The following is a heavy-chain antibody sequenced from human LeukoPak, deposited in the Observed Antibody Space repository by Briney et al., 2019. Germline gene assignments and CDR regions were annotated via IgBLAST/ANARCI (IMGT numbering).Heavy chain of an antibody. CDR2: ISSRGDST. Sequence: PGGSLRLSCAASGFIFSNYAVSWVRQVPGRGLEWVSTISSRGDSTCVADSVKGRFTISRDNSKNSLYLQMNTVRAEDTAVYYCVKGPRPDITVAHTVENWGQGTLVTVSS. D-gene: IGHD6-19*01. V-gene: IGHV3-23*01. CDR3: VKGPRPDITVAHTVEN. J-gene: IGHJ4*02. CDR1: GFIFSNYA.